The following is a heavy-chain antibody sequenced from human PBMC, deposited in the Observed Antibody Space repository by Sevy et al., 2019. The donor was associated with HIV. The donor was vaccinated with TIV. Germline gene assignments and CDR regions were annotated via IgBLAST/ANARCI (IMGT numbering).Heavy chain of an antibody. CDR1: GGSISSSTYY. J-gene: IGHJ4*02. V-gene: IGHV4-39*01. D-gene: IGHD3-10*01. CDR3: ARHRIIRGPLI. CDR2: IYYSRST. Sequence: SETLSLTCTVSGGSISSSTYYWGWIRQPPGKGREWIGSIYYSRSTYYNPSLKSRVTISVDTSKSQFTLKLSSVTAADTAVYYCARHRIIRGPLIWGQGTLVTVSS.